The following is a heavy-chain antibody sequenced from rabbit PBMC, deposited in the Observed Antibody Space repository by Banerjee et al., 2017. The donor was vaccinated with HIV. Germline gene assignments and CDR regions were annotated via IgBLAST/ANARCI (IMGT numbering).Heavy chain of an antibody. Sequence: QEQLEESGGGLVQPEGSLTLTCTASGFSFSSSYYMCWVRQAPGKGLEWIACIYAGDGGTDYATWAKGRFTISKTSSTTVTLQLNSLTAADTATYFCARFVNGVGDYDLWGPGTLVTVS. CDR3: ARFVNGVGDYDL. CDR1: GFSFSSSYY. CDR2: IYAGDGGT. D-gene: IGHD2-1*01. V-gene: IGHV1S45*01. J-gene: IGHJ4*01.